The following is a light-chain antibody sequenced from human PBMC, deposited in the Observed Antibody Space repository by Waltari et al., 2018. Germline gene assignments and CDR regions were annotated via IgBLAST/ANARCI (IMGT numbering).Light chain of an antibody. CDR1: QSVSRF. CDR3: QKYDRLPAT. V-gene: IGKV3-20*01. Sequence: EIVLTQSPGTLSLSPGERGTLSCRASQSVSRFLAWYQQKPGQAPRLLIYGASTRATGIPDGFSGSGSGTEFGLTISRLEPEDFAVYYCQKYDRLPATFGQGTKVEIK. J-gene: IGKJ1*01. CDR2: GAS.